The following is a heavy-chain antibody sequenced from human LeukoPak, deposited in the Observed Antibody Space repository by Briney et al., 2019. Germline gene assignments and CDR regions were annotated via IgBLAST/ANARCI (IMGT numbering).Heavy chain of an antibody. CDR2: FDPEDGET. Sequence: ASVKVSCKVSGYTVTELSMHWVRQAPGKGLEWMGCFDPEDGETIYAQKFQGRVTMTEDTSTDTAYMELSSLRSEDTAVYYCATGSPRDCSSTSCYGNYYYYYMDVWGKGTTVTVSS. CDR3: ATGSPRDCSSTSCYGNYYYYYMDV. CDR1: GYTVTELS. V-gene: IGHV1-24*01. D-gene: IGHD2-2*01. J-gene: IGHJ6*03.